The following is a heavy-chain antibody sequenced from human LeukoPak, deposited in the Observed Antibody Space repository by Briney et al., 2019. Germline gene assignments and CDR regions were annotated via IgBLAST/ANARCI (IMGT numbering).Heavy chain of an antibody. Sequence: SVKVSCKASGGTFSSYSITWVRQAPGQGLEWMGGIMPLFNTANYAQQFQGRVTITTDESTSTAYMELSSLRFEDTAMYYCARVDRYHYYLDVWGKGTTATVSS. CDR1: GGTFSSYS. J-gene: IGHJ6*03. CDR2: IMPLFNTA. CDR3: ARVDRYHYYLDV. V-gene: IGHV1-69*05.